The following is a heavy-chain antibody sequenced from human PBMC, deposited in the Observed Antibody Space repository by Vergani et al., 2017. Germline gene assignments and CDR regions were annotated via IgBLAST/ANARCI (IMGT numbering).Heavy chain of an antibody. D-gene: IGHD2-2*01. Sequence: QVQLVQSGAEVKKPGALVKVSCKASGYTFTDSFMHWVRQAPGQGLEWMGWINPNSGGTNYAQKFQGRVTMTRDTSISTAYMELSNLRSDDTAVYYCARVGTSSNRDYFDYWGQGTLVTVSS. CDR1: GYTFTDSF. V-gene: IGHV1-2*02. J-gene: IGHJ4*02. CDR2: INPNSGGT. CDR3: ARVGTSSNRDYFDY.